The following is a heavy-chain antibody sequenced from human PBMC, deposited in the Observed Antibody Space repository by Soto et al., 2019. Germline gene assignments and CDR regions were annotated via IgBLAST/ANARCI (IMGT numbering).Heavy chain of an antibody. D-gene: IGHD6-19*01. CDR1: GDTFTGYY. CDR3: ARGYSTGWYSSVFFDY. J-gene: IGHJ4*02. V-gene: IGHV1-2*02. CDR2: INPHSGDT. Sequence: QVQLVQSGAEVKNPGASVKVSCETSGDTFTGYYMHWVRQAPGQGLEWMGWINPHSGDTDYAQTFQGRVTMTRDTSISTAYMELSRLRSNDTAFYYCARGYSTGWYSSVFFDYWGQGTLVTVSS.